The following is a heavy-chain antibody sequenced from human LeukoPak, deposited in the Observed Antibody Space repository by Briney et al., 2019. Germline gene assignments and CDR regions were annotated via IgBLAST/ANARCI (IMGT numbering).Heavy chain of an antibody. D-gene: IGHD3-10*02. Sequence: GGSLRLSCAASGFTFSSYAMSWVRQAPGKGLEWVSCISTSGSTTYYADSVKGRFTISRDNAKNSLFLQMNTLTDEDTAVYYCARGALHVFDYWGQGTPVTVSS. CDR3: ARGALHVFDY. V-gene: IGHV3-48*02. CDR2: ISTSGSTT. J-gene: IGHJ4*02. CDR1: GFTFSSYA.